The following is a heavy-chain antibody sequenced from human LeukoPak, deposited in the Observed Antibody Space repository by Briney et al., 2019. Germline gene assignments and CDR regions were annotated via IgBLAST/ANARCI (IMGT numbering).Heavy chain of an antibody. CDR3: VRGQTSLDNWFDP. V-gene: IGHV3-48*01. J-gene: IGHJ5*02. CDR2: IRPNDGTT. Sequence: GGSLRLSCEASGFTFSNYGMNWVRQAPGKGLEWVSYIRPNDGTTHYADSVKGRFTISRDNAKNSLSLQMTSLRADDTAVYYCVRGQTSLDNWFDPWGQGTLVIVPS. CDR1: GFTFSNYG.